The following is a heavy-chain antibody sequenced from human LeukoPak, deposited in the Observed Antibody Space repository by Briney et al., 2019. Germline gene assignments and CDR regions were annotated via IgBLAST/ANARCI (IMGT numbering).Heavy chain of an antibody. CDR3: ARGSGAATNEALDY. J-gene: IGHJ4*02. CDR1: GGSISGSY. V-gene: IGHV4-4*07. D-gene: IGHD1-26*01. Sequence: PSETLSLTCTVSGGSISGSYWTWVRQPAGKGLEWIGRIYSNEITNYNPSLKSRVTMSVDTSKNQFPLKLTSVTAADTAVYYCARGSGAATNEALDYWGQGTLVTVSS. CDR2: IYSNEIT.